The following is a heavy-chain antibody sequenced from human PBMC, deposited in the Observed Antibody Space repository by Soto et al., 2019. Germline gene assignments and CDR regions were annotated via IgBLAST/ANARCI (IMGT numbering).Heavy chain of an antibody. CDR1: GFTFSSYS. CDR2: ISSSSSTI. CDR3: ARDHYYDFWSGYYTFFYFDY. V-gene: IGHV3-48*02. D-gene: IGHD3-3*01. J-gene: IGHJ4*02. Sequence: EVQLVESGGGLVQPGGSLRLFCAASGFTFSSYSMNWVRQAPGKGLEWVSYISSSSSTIYYADSVKGRFTISRDNAKNSLYLQMNSLRDEDTAVYYCARDHYYDFWSGYYTFFYFDYWGQGTLVTVSS.